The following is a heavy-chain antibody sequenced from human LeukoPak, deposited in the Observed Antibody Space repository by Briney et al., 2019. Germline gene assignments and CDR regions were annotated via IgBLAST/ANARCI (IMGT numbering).Heavy chain of an antibody. D-gene: IGHD3-22*01. J-gene: IGHJ4*02. CDR3: ARGQHYYDSSGYPHFDY. Sequence: SETLSLTCTVSGGSISSSSYYWGWIRQPPGKGLEWIGSIYYSGSTYYNPSLKSRVTISVDTSKNQFSLKLSSVTAADTAVYYCARGQHYYDSSGYPHFDYWGQGTLVTVSS. CDR1: GGSISSSSYY. V-gene: IGHV4-39*01. CDR2: IYYSGST.